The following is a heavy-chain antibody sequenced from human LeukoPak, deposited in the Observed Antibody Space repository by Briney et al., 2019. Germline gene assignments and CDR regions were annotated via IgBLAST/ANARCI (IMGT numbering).Heavy chain of an antibody. Sequence: GASVKVSCKASGYTFTGYYMHWVRQAPGQGLEWMGWINPNGGGTNYAQKFQGRVTMTRDTSISTAYMELSRLRSDDTAVYYCARAGLWFGESSFSYWGQGTLVTVSS. D-gene: IGHD3-10*01. CDR3: ARAGLWFGESSFSY. J-gene: IGHJ4*02. CDR2: INPNGGGT. V-gene: IGHV1-2*02. CDR1: GYTFTGYY.